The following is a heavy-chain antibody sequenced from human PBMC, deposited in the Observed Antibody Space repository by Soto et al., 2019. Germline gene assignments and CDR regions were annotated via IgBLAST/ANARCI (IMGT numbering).Heavy chain of an antibody. CDR2: IYGSGIT. CDR1: GGSISSGGY. J-gene: IGHJ6*02. CDR3: ARDRGSYGMDV. Sequence: QVQLQESGPGLVKPSETLSLTCTVSGGSISSGGYWTWVRQRPGKGLEWIGYIYGSGITYYSPSLVXXGSISMDTSKNQFSLKMTSVTAAATAVYFCARDRGSYGMDVWGQGTTVTVSS. V-gene: IGHV4-31*03.